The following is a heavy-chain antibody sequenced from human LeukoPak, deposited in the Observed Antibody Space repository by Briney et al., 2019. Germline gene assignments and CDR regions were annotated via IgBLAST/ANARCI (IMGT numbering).Heavy chain of an antibody. D-gene: IGHD3-22*01. CDR1: GFTFSSYG. CDR2: ISYDGSNK. J-gene: IGHJ4*02. CDR3: AKAAYYYDSSGYYDY. Sequence: PGRSLRLSCAAFGFTFSSYGMHWVRQAPGKGLEWVAVISYDGSNKYYADSVKGRFTISRDNSKNTLYLQMNSLRAEDTAVYYCAKAAYYYDSSGYYDYWGQGTLVTVSS. V-gene: IGHV3-30*18.